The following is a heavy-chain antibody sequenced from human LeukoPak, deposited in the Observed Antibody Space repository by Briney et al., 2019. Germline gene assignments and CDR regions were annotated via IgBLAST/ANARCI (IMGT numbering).Heavy chain of an antibody. CDR3: ARAGMDSRGYYQGFDY. Sequence: GGSLRLSCAASGFTFSSYWMSWVRQAPGKGLEWVANIKEDGSEKFHVGSVRGRFTISRDNAKNSLYLQMNSLRAEDTALYYCARAGMDSRGYYQGFDYWGQGTLVTVSS. V-gene: IGHV3-7*01. CDR2: IKEDGSEK. J-gene: IGHJ4*02. D-gene: IGHD3-22*01. CDR1: GFTFSSYW.